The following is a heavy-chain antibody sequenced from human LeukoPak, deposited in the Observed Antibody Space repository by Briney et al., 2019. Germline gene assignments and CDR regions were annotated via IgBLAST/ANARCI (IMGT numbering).Heavy chain of an antibody. V-gene: IGHV4-61*01. D-gene: IGHD2-2*01. CDR3: ARSRCSSTSCYSYGMDV. J-gene: IGHJ6*02. CDR2: VYYSGST. CDR1: GGSISSSSYY. Sequence: SETLSLTCTVSGGSISSSSYYWSWIRQPPGKGLEWIGYVYYSGSTNYNPSLKSRVTISVDTSKNQFSLKLSSVTAADTAVYYCARSRCSSTSCYSYGMDVWGQGTTVTVSS.